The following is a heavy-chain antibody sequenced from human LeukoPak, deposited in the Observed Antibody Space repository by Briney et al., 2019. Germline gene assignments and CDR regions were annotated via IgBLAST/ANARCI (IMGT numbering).Heavy chain of an antibody. Sequence: GRALRLSCAASRFTFSSFAMHWVRQAPGKGLEWVAVISYDGSNKYYADSVKGRFTISRDNSKNTLYLQMNSLRDEDTAVYYCAAESTGYSSGWYFGWGQGTLVTVSS. D-gene: IGHD6-19*01. V-gene: IGHV3-30*04. CDR2: ISYDGSNK. J-gene: IGHJ4*02. CDR3: AAESTGYSSGWYFG. CDR1: RFTFSSFA.